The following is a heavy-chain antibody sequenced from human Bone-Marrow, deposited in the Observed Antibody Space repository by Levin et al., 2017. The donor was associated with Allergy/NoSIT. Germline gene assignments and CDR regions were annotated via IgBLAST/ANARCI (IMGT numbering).Heavy chain of an antibody. CDR1: GFTFSDYG. CDR2: ISYDGIIE. D-gene: IGHD1-26*01. Sequence: GGSLRLSCAASGFTFSDYGMHWVRQAPGKGLEWVAVISYDGIIEYYADSVKGRFTISRDTSKNTLYLQMNSLRAEDTAVYYCAKETIVGVTPFFDYWGQGTLVTVST. CDR3: AKETIVGVTPFFDY. V-gene: IGHV3-30*18. J-gene: IGHJ4*02.